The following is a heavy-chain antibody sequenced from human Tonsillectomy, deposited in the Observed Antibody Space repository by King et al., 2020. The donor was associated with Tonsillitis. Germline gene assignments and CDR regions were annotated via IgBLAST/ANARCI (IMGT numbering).Heavy chain of an antibody. Sequence: VQLVESGGDLVQPGGSLRLSCTTSGFAFSAYNMHWFRQAPGKGLAWVATINPDGNEKNYVGAVRGRFTISRDNAKNSVYLQMNSLRDEDTAVYYCVGNWNWGQGTLVTVSS. D-gene: IGHD1-1*01. J-gene: IGHJ4*02. CDR1: GFAFSAYN. CDR3: VGNWN. V-gene: IGHV3-7*01. CDR2: INPDGNEK.